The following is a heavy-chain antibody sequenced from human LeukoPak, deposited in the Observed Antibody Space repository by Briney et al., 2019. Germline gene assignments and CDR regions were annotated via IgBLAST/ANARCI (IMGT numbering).Heavy chain of an antibody. J-gene: IGHJ3*02. CDR2: INPNSGGT. D-gene: IGHD3-9*01. Sequence: ASVKVSCKASGYTFTGYYMHWVRQAPGQGLEWMGWINPNSGGTNYAQKLQGRVTMTRDTSISTAYMELSRLRSDDTAVYYCAREGLRYFDWFQSDAFDIWGQGTMVTVSS. CDR3: AREGLRYFDWFQSDAFDI. CDR1: GYTFTGYY. V-gene: IGHV1-2*02.